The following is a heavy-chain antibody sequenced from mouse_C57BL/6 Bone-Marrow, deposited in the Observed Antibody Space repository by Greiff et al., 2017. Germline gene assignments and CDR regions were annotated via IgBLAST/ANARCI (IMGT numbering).Heavy chain of an antibody. Sequence: VQGVESGPGLVAPSPSLSITCTVSGFSLTSYAISWVRQPPGKGLEWLGGIWTGGGTNYNSDLKSSLSICKDNSKSHVFLKMNSLQTDDAARDYFARKGQPPGYFDVWGTGTTVTVSS. D-gene: IGHD3-3*01. CDR2: IWTGGGT. CDR1: GFSLTSYA. V-gene: IGHV2-9-1*01. CDR3: ARKGQPPGYFDV. J-gene: IGHJ1*03.